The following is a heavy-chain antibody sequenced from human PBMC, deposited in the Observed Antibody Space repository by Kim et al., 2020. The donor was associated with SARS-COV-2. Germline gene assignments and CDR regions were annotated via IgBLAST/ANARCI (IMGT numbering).Heavy chain of an antibody. D-gene: IGHD3-10*01. CDR3: AKSTIIIFQGVFYGMDV. Sequence: GGYLRLSCAASGFTFDDNAMHWVRQAPGKGLEWVAGISWNSGTIGYADSVKGRFTISRANAKNSLYLQMNSLRTEDTALFVCAKSTIIIFQGVFYGMDV. J-gene: IGHJ6*01. CDR2: ISWNSGTI. V-gene: IGHV3-9*01. CDR1: GFTFDDNA.